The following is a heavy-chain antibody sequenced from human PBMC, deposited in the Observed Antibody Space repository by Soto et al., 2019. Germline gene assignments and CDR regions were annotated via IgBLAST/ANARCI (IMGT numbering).Heavy chain of an antibody. D-gene: IGHD4-17*01. Sequence: GAAVKVSWKASGYTFTSYGISWVRQAPGQGLEGIGWISAYNGNKNYAQKLQGRVTMTTDTSTSTAYMELRSLRSDDTAVYYCARVNGDDDYYYYYYMDVWGKGTTLTVSS. V-gene: IGHV1-18*01. CDR2: ISAYNGNK. J-gene: IGHJ6*03. CDR1: GYTFTSYG. CDR3: ARVNGDDDYYYYYYMDV.